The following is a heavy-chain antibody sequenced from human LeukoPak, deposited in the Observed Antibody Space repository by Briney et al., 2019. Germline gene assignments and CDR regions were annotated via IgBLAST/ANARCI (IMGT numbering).Heavy chain of an antibody. D-gene: IGHD2-15*01. Sequence: SETLSLTCAVSGYSISSDYYWGWIRQPPGKGLEWIGSIYQSGSTHYNPSLKSRVTISVDTSKNQFSLKLSSVTAADTAVYYCASPRPVCSGGSCYLNWFDPWGQGTLVTVSS. CDR2: IYQSGST. V-gene: IGHV4-38-2*01. CDR1: GYSISSDYY. CDR3: ASPRPVCSGGSCYLNWFDP. J-gene: IGHJ5*02.